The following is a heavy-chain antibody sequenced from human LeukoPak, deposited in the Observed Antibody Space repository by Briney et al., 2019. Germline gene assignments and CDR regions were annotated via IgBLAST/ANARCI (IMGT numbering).Heavy chain of an antibody. CDR3: TTQWELLEENWFDP. CDR2: IRSKANSYAT. J-gene: IGHJ5*02. Sequence: GGSLRLSCAASGFTFSGSAMHWVRQASGKGLEWVGRIRSKANSYATAYAVSVKGRFTISRDDAKNTAYLQMSSLKTEDTAVYYCTTQWELLEENWFDPWGQGTLVTVSS. D-gene: IGHD1-26*01. CDR1: GFTFSGSA. V-gene: IGHV3-73*01.